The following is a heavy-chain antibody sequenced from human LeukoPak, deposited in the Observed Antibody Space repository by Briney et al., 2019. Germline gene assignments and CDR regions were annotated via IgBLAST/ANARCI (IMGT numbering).Heavy chain of an antibody. J-gene: IGHJ4*02. Sequence: GASVKVSCKASGYTFTSYYMHWVRQAPGQGLEWMGIINPSGGSTHYAQKFQGRVTITRDTSTSTVFMELSSLRSEDTAVYYCARENVSPTDYWGQGTLVTVSS. V-gene: IGHV1-46*01. CDR2: INPSGGST. CDR1: GYTFTSYY. D-gene: IGHD5/OR15-5a*01. CDR3: ARENVSPTDY.